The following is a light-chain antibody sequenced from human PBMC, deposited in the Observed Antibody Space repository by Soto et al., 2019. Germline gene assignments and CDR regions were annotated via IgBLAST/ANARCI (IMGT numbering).Light chain of an antibody. Sequence: QSALTQPASVFGSPGQSITISCTGTRSDVGDYNFVSWYQQHPGKAPKLMIFEVSNRHSGVSNRFSGSKSGNTASLTISGLQVDDEADYYCSSYSTSSTLLFGGGPKRTVL. CDR3: SSYSTSSTLL. CDR2: EVS. CDR1: RSDVGDYNF. V-gene: IGLV2-14*01. J-gene: IGLJ2*01.